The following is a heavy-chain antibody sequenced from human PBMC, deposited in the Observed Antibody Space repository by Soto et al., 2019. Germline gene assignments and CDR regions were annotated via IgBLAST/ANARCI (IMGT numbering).Heavy chain of an antibody. CDR3: ASLTIFGAVIEGMDV. J-gene: IGHJ6*02. CDR2: ISGGSSPI. D-gene: IGHD3-3*01. CDR1: GFTFSSYN. V-gene: IGHV3-48*01. Sequence: EVQLVESGGGLVQPGGSLRLSCAASGFTFSSYNMNWVRQAPGKGLEWVSYISGGSSPIYYADSVKGRFTISRDNAKNSLYLQMSSLRAEDTAVYYCASLTIFGAVIEGMDVWGQGTTVTVSS.